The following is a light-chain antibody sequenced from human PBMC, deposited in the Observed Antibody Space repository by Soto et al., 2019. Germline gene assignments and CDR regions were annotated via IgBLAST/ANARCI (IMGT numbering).Light chain of an antibody. CDR1: QSISTH. V-gene: IGKV3-11*01. Sequence: EIVLTQSPATLSLSPGERATLSCRASQSISTHLAWYQQKPGQAPRLLIYGASNRATGIPARFSGSGSGTDFTLTISSLEPEDFAVYCCQQRVNGPLTCGGGTKVEIK. J-gene: IGKJ4*01. CDR3: QQRVNGPLT. CDR2: GAS.